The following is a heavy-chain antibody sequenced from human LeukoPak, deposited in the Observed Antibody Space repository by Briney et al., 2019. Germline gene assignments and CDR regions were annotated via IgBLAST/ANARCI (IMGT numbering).Heavy chain of an antibody. CDR2: ISSSSNTI. Sequence: GGSLRLSCAASGFTFSSYSMNWVRQAPGKGLEWVSYISSSSNTIYYADSVKGRFAISRDNAKNSQYLQMNSLRDEDTAVYYCARAPGGSDYDLYLDYWGQGTLVTVSS. CDR3: ARAPGGSDYDLYLDY. CDR1: GFTFSSYS. D-gene: IGHD5-12*01. J-gene: IGHJ4*02. V-gene: IGHV3-48*02.